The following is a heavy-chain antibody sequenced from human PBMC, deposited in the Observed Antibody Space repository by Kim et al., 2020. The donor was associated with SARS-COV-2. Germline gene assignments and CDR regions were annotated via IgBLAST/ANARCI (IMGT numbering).Heavy chain of an antibody. V-gene: IGHV3-74*01. CDR2: RT. Sequence: RTTYADSGKGRFTVSRDNAKNTLYLQMNNLRAEDTAMYYCASRIYTSFDAWGQGTLVTVSS. J-gene: IGHJ5*02. CDR3: ASRIYTSFDA.